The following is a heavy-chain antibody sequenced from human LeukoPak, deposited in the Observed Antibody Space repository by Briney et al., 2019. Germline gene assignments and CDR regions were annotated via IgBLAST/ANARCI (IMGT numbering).Heavy chain of an antibody. Sequence: SETLSLTCAVYGGSFSGYYWSWIRQPPGKGLEWIGEINHSGSTNYNPSLKSRVTISVDTSKNQFSLKLNSVTAADTAVYYCARGWGAARNWGPGTLVTVSS. V-gene: IGHV4-34*01. J-gene: IGHJ4*02. CDR3: ARGWGAARN. CDR1: GGSFSGYY. D-gene: IGHD6-6*01. CDR2: INHSGST.